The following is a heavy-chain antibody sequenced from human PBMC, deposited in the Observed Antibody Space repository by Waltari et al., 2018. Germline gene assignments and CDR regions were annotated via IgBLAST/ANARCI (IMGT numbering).Heavy chain of an antibody. CDR1: SGSA. D-gene: IGHD2-15*01. V-gene: IGHV3-73*01. Sequence: SGSAMHWVRQASGKGLEWVGRIRSKANSYAKAYAASVKGRFTISRDDSKNTAYLQMNSLKTEDTAVYYCTFGYCSGGSCYRFDYWGQGTLVTVSS. CDR2: IRSKANSYAK. CDR3: TFGYCSGGSCYRFDY. J-gene: IGHJ4*02.